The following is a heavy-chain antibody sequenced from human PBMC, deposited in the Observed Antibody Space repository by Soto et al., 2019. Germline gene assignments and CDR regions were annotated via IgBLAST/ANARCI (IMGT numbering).Heavy chain of an antibody. D-gene: IGHD1-1*01. V-gene: IGHV3-30*04. CDR1: GFTFSSYA. Sequence: PGGSLRLSCAASGFTFSSYAMHWVRQAPGKGLEWVAVIAYDGRNKYYADSVKGRFTISRDNSKNTLYLQMNSLRIEDTAVYYCARELERVFDYWGQGTLVTFSS. CDR2: IAYDGRNK. CDR3: ARELERVFDY. J-gene: IGHJ4*02.